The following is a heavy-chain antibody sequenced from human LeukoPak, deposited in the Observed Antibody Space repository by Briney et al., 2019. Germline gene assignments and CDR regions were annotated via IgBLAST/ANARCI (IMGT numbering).Heavy chain of an antibody. CDR1: GYTFTDYY. V-gene: IGHV1-69-2*01. Sequence: ASVKVSCKVSGYTFTDYYMHWVQQAPGKGLEWMGLVDPEVGETIYAEKFQGRVTITADTSTDTAYMELSSLRSEDTAVYYCATYYYDSSGYPDFDYWGQGTLVTVSS. J-gene: IGHJ4*02. D-gene: IGHD3-22*01. CDR3: ATYYYDSSGYPDFDY. CDR2: VDPEVGET.